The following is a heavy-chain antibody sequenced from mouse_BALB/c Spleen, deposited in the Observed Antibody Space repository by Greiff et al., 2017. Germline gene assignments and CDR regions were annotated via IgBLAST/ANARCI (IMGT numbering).Heavy chain of an antibody. Sequence: QVQLQQSGPGLVAPSQSLSITCTVSGFSLTDYGVSWIRQPPGKGLEWLGVIWGGGSTYYNSALKSRLSISKDNSKSQVFLKMNSLQTDDTAMYYCAHGGNSYYYAMDYWGQGTSVTVSS. D-gene: IGHD2-1*01. CDR2: IWGGGST. CDR1: GFSLTDYG. J-gene: IGHJ4*01. CDR3: AHGGNSYYYAMDY. V-gene: IGHV2-6-5*01.